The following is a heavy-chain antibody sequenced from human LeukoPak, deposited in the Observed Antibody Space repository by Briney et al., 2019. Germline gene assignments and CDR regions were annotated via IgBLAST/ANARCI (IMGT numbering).Heavy chain of an antibody. J-gene: IGHJ4*02. CDR3: AKGSRGSCRGAYCYSFDN. Sequence: PGGSLRLSCAASGFTFSSYSMNWVRQAPGKGLEWVSAISGSDPGTYYADSVKGRFTISRVNSRNTLYLQMNRLRVEDTAVYYCAKGSRGSCRGAYCYSFDNWGQGAVVTVSS. V-gene: IGHV3-23*01. CDR2: ISGSDPGT. CDR1: GFTFSSYS. D-gene: IGHD2-21*02.